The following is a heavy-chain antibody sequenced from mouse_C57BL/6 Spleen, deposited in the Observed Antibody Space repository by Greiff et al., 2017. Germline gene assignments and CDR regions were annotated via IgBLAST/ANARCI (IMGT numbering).Heavy chain of an antibody. CDR3: ARRDYGSRYFDV. CDR1: GYNFTSYW. Sequence: VQLQQPGAELVRPGSSVKLSCKASGYNFTSYWMHWVKQRPIQGLEWIGNIDPSDSKTHYNQKFKDKATLTVDQSSSTAYMHLSILTSEGSSVFSGARRDYGSRYFDVWGTGTTVTVSS. J-gene: IGHJ1*03. CDR2: IDPSDSKT. D-gene: IGHD1-1*01. V-gene: IGHV1-52*01.